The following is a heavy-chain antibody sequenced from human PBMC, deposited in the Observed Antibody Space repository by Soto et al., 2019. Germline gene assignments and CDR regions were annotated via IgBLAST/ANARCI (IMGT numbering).Heavy chain of an antibody. CDR1: GFSFGDYA. CDR3: VKDNGLGVIPVFYYFGY. CDR2: ISWNSGST. J-gene: IGHJ4*02. D-gene: IGHD3-16*02. V-gene: IGHV3-9*01. Sequence: EVQLVESGGGLVQPGRSLRLSCAASGFSFGDYAMHWVRQAPGKGLEWVAGISWNSGSTGYADSVKGRFTISRDNAKNSRSLQMNRLRAEDTAVYYCVKDNGLGVIPVFYYFGYWGQGTLGTVSS.